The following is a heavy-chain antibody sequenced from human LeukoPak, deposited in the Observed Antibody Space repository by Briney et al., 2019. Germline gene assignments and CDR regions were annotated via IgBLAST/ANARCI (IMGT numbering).Heavy chain of an antibody. Sequence: GGSLRLSCAASGFTFSSYGMHWVRQAPGKGLEWVAVMSFDGSHTYYADSVKGRFTISRDNSKNTLYLQMNSLRAEDTAVYYCAKERVDWRYFDYWGQETLVTVSS. D-gene: IGHD3-9*01. CDR1: GFTFSSYG. V-gene: IGHV3-30*18. CDR2: MSFDGSHT. J-gene: IGHJ4*02. CDR3: AKERVDWRYFDY.